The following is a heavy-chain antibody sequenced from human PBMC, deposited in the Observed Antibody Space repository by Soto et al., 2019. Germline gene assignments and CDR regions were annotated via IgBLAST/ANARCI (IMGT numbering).Heavy chain of an antibody. CDR3: VRHCPEPAAISDYFDY. CDR1: GGSISSGDYY. J-gene: IGHJ4*02. Sequence: PSETLSLTCTVSGGSISSGDYYWSWIRQPPGKGLEWIGYIYYSGSTYYNPSLKSRVTISVDTSKNQFSLKLSSVTAADTAVYYCVRHCPEPAAISDYFDYWGQGTLVTVSS. CDR2: IYYSGST. D-gene: IGHD2-2*02. V-gene: IGHV4-30-4*01.